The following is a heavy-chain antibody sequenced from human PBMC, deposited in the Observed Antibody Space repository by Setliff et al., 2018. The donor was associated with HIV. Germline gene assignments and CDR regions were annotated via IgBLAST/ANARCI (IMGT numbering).Heavy chain of an antibody. CDR2: INPNGGGT. CDR3: ARDRASCGGYTYGNYYMDV. Sequence: GASVKVSCKASGYTFAGYYIHWVRQAPGQGLEWMGWINPNGGGTNYAQKFQGRVTMTRGTSISTAYMELNRLRSDDTAMYYCARDRASCGGYTYGNYYMDVWGKGTTVTVSS. J-gene: IGHJ6*03. CDR1: GYTFAGYY. V-gene: IGHV1-2*02. D-gene: IGHD5-18*01.